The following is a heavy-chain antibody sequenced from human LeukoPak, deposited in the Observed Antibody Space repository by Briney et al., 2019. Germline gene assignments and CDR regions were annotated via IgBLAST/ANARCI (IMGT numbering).Heavy chain of an antibody. Sequence: SETLSLTCAVSGYSISSGYYWGWIRQPPGKGLEWIGSIYHSGSTYYNPSLKSRVTISVDTSKNQFSLKLSSVTGADTAVYYCATTGTKSDYWGQGTLVTVSS. D-gene: IGHD1-7*01. CDR3: ATTGTKSDY. V-gene: IGHV4-38-2*01. J-gene: IGHJ4*02. CDR2: IYHSGST. CDR1: GYSISSGYY.